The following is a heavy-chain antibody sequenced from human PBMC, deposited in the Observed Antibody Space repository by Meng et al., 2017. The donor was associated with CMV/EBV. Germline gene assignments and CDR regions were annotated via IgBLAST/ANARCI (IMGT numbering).Heavy chain of an antibody. CDR2: INHSGST. V-gene: IGHV4-34*01. CDR3: ARGGNWFDP. Sequence: QVQPQQWGAGLFKPSETLSLTLAVYGGSFSGYYWSWIRQPPGKGLEWIGEINHSGSTNYNPSLKSRVTISVDTSKNQFSLKLSSVTAADTAVYYCARGGNWFDPWGQGTLVTVSS. CDR1: GGSFSGYY. J-gene: IGHJ5*02.